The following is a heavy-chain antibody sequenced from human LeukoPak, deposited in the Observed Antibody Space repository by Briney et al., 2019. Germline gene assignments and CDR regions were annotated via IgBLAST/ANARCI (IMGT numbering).Heavy chain of an antibody. D-gene: IGHD3-22*01. CDR3: AREGTVYYDSSGYWQEY. CDR1: GYTFTSYA. Sequence: GASVKVSCKASGYTFTSYAMNWVRQAPGQGLEWMGWINTNTGNPTYAQGFTGRFVFSLDTSVSTAYLQISSLKAEDTAVYYCAREGTVYYDSSGYWQEYWGQGTLVTVSS. CDR2: INTNTGNP. J-gene: IGHJ4*02. V-gene: IGHV7-4-1*02.